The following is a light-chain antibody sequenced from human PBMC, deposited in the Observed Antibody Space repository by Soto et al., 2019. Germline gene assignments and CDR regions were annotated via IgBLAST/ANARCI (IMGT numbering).Light chain of an antibody. CDR1: RNDIGAYEF. J-gene: IGLJ1*01. Sequence: QPGLTQPPSASGPPGQSVTISCTGTRNDIGAYEFVSWYQHHPGKAPKLIIYEVVQRPSGVPDRFSGSKSGNTASLTVSGLQAADEADYYCKSYAGSNTYVFGTGTKVTVL. V-gene: IGLV2-8*01. CDR2: EVV. CDR3: KSYAGSNTYV.